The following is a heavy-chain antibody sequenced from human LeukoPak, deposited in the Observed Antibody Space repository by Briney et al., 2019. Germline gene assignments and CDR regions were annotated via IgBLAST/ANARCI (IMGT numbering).Heavy chain of an antibody. CDR3: AKPRYFDSSLGDY. D-gene: IGHD3-22*01. J-gene: IGHJ4*02. CDR2: ISSSGSTI. Sequence: PGGSLRLSCAASGFTFSDYYMSWIRQAPGKGLEWVSYISSSGSTIYYADSVKGRFTISRDNSKNTLYLQMSSLTAEDTAKYYCAKPRYFDSSLGDYWGQGTLVTVSS. V-gene: IGHV3-11*01. CDR1: GFTFSDYY.